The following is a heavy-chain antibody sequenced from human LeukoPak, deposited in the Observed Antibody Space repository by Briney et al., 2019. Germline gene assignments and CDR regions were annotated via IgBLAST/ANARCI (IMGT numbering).Heavy chain of an antibody. V-gene: IGHV3-7*01. CDR2: IKQDGSEK. Sequence: PGGSLRLSCVVSGFTFSSYWMSWVRQAPGKGLEWVANIKQDGSEKYYVDSVKGRCTMSRDNAKNTLYLQMNSLRAEDTAVYYCARVQWELRGVGSYFEYWGQGALVTVSS. J-gene: IGHJ4*02. D-gene: IGHD1-26*01. CDR3: ARVQWELRGVGSYFEY. CDR1: GFTFSSYW.